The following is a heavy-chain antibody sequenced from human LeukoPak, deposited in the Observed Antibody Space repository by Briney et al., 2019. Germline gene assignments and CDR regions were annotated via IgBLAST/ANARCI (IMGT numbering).Heavy chain of an antibody. CDR2: IIPILGIA. CDR1: GGTFSSYA. V-gene: IGHV1-69*04. D-gene: IGHD4-23*01. CDR3: AMTTVVTLNWYFDL. Sequence: ASVKVSCKASGGTFSSYAISWVRQAPGQGLEWMGRIIPILGIANYAQKFQGRVTITADKSTSTAYMELSSLRSEDTAVYYCAMTTVVTLNWYFDLWGRGNLVTVSS. J-gene: IGHJ2*01.